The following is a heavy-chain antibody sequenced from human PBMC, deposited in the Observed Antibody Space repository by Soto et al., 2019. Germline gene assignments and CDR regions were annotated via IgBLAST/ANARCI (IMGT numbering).Heavy chain of an antibody. CDR3: GRDGVGATPLGWFDP. Sequence: QVQLVQSGAEVKKPGASVKVSCKASGYTFIGYYIHWVRQAPGQGLEWMGRINPRSGDTTNAQKFQGRLTMTRDTSISTADMELSSLRSDDTAVYYCGRDGVGATPLGWFDPWGQGSLVTVSS. J-gene: IGHJ5*02. V-gene: IGHV1-2*06. D-gene: IGHD1-26*01. CDR2: INPRSGDT. CDR1: GYTFIGYY.